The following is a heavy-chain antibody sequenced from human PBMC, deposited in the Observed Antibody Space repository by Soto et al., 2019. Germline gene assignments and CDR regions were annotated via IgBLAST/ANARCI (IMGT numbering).Heavy chain of an antibody. CDR3: ARHATYCDILSGYYLDY. CDR2: INPGDSET. CDR1: GYSFTSYW. Sequence: GESLKISCKGSGYSFTSYWIAWVRQMPGKGLEWMAIINPGDSETKYSPSFQGQVTISADKSINTAYLQWSSLKASDTAMYYCARHATYCDILSGYYLDYWGQGTQVTVSS. J-gene: IGHJ4*02. V-gene: IGHV5-51*01. D-gene: IGHD3-9*01.